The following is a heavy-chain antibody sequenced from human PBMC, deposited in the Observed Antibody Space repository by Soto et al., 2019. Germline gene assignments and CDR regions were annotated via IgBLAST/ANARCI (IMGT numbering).Heavy chain of an antibody. CDR3: ARDQVPLLVVPAATYYYYGMDV. Sequence: ASVKVSCKASGYTFTSYYMHWVRQAPGQWLEWMGIINPSGGSTNYAQKFQGRVTMTRDTSTSTVYMELSSLRSEDTAVYYCARDQVPLLVVPAATYYYYGMDVWAQGTTVTVSS. CDR1: GYTFTSYY. J-gene: IGHJ6*01. V-gene: IGHV1-46*01. D-gene: IGHD2-2*01. CDR2: INPSGGST.